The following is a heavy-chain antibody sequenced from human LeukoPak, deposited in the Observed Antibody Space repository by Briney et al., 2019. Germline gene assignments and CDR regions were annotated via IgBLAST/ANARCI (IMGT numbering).Heavy chain of an antibody. CDR2: ISGSGGST. CDR3: AKEGARGYSYGEGDY. V-gene: IGHV3-23*01. D-gene: IGHD5-18*01. J-gene: IGHJ4*02. CDR1: GFDFSSYA. Sequence: GGSLRLSCAASGFDFSSYAMSWVRQAPGKGLEWVSAISGSGGSTYYADSVKGRFTISRDNSKNTLYLQMNSLRAEDTAVYYCAKEGARGYSYGEGDYWGQGTLVTVSS.